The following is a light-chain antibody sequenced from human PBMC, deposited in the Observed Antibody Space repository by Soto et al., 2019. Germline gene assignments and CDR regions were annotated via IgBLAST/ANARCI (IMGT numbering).Light chain of an antibody. Sequence: IQLTQSPSSLSASVGDRVTITCRASQGIINYLAWYQQTPGKAPKLLIYGASTLQRGVPSRFSGSGSGTYFTLTVSSLQPEDFATYYCQQLFMYPPTFGPGTKVDIK. CDR2: GAS. CDR1: QGIINY. V-gene: IGKV1-9*01. CDR3: QQLFMYPPT. J-gene: IGKJ3*01.